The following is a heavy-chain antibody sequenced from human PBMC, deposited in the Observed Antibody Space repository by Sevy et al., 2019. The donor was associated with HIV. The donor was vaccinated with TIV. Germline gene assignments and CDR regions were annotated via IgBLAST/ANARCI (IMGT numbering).Heavy chain of an antibody. CDR3: AFTKGVFGVVMTSFFFDF. Sequence: ASVKVSCKASGYTFTSYGIAWVRQAPGQWLEWMGWISADNGNTNCAREFQGRLTMTTDTSTTTVYMDLRSLRSDDTAVYYCAFTKGVFGVVMTSFFFDFWGQGTPVTVSS. V-gene: IGHV1-18*01. CDR2: ISADNGNT. D-gene: IGHD3-3*01. CDR1: GYTFTSYG. J-gene: IGHJ4*02.